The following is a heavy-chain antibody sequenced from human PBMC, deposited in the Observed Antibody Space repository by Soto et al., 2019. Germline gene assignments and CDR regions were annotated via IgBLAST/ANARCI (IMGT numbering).Heavy chain of an antibody. V-gene: IGHV3-7*01. CDR3: ARALVDSSGSFDY. CDR2: IKQDGSEK. J-gene: IGHJ4*02. CDR1: GFTFSSYW. Sequence: PWGSLRLSCAASGFTFSSYWMSWVRQAPGKGLEWVANIKQDGSEKYYVDSVKGRFTISRDNAKNSLYLQMNSLRAEDTAVYYCARALVDSSGSFDYWGQGTLVTVSS. D-gene: IGHD3-22*01.